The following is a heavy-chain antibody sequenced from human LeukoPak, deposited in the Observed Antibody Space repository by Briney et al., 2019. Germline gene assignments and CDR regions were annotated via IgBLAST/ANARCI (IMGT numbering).Heavy chain of an antibody. CDR2: ISGSGGSP. Sequence: SGGSLRLSCAGSGFTFSSHAMGWVRQTPGKGLEWISLISGSGGSPYYADSVLGRFTISRDNSKNTLYLQMNNLRAEDTAVYYCARSPGPMPASPTYYFDHWGQGALVTVSA. CDR1: GFTFSSHA. J-gene: IGHJ4*02. D-gene: IGHD2-2*01. V-gene: IGHV3-23*01. CDR3: ARSPGPMPASPTYYFDH.